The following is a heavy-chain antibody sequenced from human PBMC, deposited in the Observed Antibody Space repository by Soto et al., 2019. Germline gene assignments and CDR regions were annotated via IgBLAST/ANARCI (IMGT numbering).Heavy chain of an antibody. CDR1: GFTFSSYG. CDR3: TKDRVSDGIYSFDY. D-gene: IGHD2-15*01. Sequence: GGSLRLSCAASGFTFSSYGMHWVRQAPGKGLEWVAVIWYDGSNKYYADSVKGRFTISRDKSMKTVYLQMNSLRVEDAAVYYCTKDRVSDGIYSFDYWGQGALVTVSS. J-gene: IGHJ4*02. V-gene: IGHV3-33*03. CDR2: IWYDGSNK.